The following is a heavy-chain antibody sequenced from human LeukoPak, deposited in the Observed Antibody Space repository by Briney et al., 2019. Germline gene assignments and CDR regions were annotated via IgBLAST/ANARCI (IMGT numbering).Heavy chain of an antibody. J-gene: IGHJ4*02. CDR1: GFTFSSYA. CDR3: AKGVVVVPAAIDY. V-gene: IGHV3-23*01. Sequence: GGSLRLSCAASGFTFSSYAMSWVRQAPGKGLEWVSAISGSGGSTYYADSVKGRFTISRHNSKNTLYLQMNSLRAEDTAVYYCAKGVVVVPAAIDYWGQGTLVTVSS. D-gene: IGHD2-2*01. CDR2: ISGSGGST.